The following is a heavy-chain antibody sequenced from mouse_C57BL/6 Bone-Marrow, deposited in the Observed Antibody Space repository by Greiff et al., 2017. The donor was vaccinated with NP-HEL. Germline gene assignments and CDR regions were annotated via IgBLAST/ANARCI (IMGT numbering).Heavy chain of an antibody. D-gene: IGHD1-1*01. CDR1: GYTFTSYG. CDR2: IYPRSGNT. J-gene: IGHJ1*03. CDR3: ARWPSNYYGSSYWYFDV. Sequence: QVQLQQSGAELARPGASVKLSCKASGYTFTSYGISWVKQRTGQGLEWIGEIYPRSGNTYYNEQFKGKATLTADKSSSTAYMELRSLTSEYSAVYFCARWPSNYYGSSYWYFDVWGTGTTVTVSS. V-gene: IGHV1-81*01.